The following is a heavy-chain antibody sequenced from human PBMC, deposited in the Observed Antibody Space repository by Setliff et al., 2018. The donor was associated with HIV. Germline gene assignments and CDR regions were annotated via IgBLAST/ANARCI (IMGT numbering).Heavy chain of an antibody. CDR2: VSYSGST. J-gene: IGHJ4*02. Sequence: KPSETLSLTCTVSGGSISSNSYYWGWIRQSPGKGLEWIGSVSYSGSTYYNPSLKSRVTISVDTSKNQFSLTLTSVTAADTAVYYCAKTNGENYWGQGTLVTVS. CDR3: AKTNGENY. V-gene: IGHV4-39*07. D-gene: IGHD3-10*01. CDR1: GGSISSNSYY.